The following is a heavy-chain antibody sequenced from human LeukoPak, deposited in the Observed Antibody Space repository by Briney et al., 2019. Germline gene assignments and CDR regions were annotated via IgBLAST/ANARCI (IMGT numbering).Heavy chain of an antibody. CDR2: ISGSGGST. CDR3: ATGYYYDSSGYYLLPLFAFDI. Sequence: SGGSLRLSCAASGFTFSSYAMSWVRQAPGKGLEWVSAISGSGGSTYYADSVKGRFTISRDNAKNSLYLQMNSLRAEDTAVYYCATGYYYDSSGYYLLPLFAFDIWGQGTMVTVSS. V-gene: IGHV3-23*01. CDR1: GFTFSSYA. D-gene: IGHD3-22*01. J-gene: IGHJ3*02.